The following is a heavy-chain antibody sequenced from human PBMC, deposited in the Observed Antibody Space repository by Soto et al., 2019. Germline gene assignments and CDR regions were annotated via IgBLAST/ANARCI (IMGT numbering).Heavy chain of an antibody. Sequence: QVQLVESGGGVVQPGRSLRLSCAASGFTFSSYGMHWVRQAPGKGLEWVAVISYDGSNKYYADSVKGRFTISRDNSXHTLYLQRNSLRAEDTAVYYWAKSALVVVTATYFDYWGQGTLVTVSS. V-gene: IGHV3-30*18. J-gene: IGHJ4*02. CDR2: ISYDGSNK. CDR3: AKSALVVVTATYFDY. CDR1: GFTFSSYG. D-gene: IGHD2-21*02.